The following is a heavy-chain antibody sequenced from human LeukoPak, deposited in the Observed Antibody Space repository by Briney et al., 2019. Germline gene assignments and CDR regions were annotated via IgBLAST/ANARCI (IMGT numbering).Heavy chain of an antibody. Sequence: GGSLRLSCVASGFSFRSYAMSWVRQAPGKGLEWVSGISGSGGSTYYADSVRGRFTISRDNSKNTLYLQMNSLRAEDTAVYYCFGYPEYFQHWGQGTLVTVSS. CDR1: GFSFRSYA. V-gene: IGHV3-23*01. CDR3: FGYPEYFQH. J-gene: IGHJ1*01. CDR2: ISGSGGST. D-gene: IGHD5-18*01.